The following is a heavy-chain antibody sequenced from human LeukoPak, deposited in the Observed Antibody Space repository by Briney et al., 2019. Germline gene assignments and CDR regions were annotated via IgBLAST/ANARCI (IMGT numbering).Heavy chain of an antibody. CDR2: INHSGST. V-gene: IGHV4-34*01. CDR1: GGSLSGYY. J-gene: IGHJ3*02. Sequence: SETLSLTCAVYGGSLSGYYWSWVRQPPGKGLEWIGEINHSGSTNYNPSLKRRVTISVDTPKNQYSLKLSSVTAADTAVFYCARSRSWIQLWLAFDNWGQGTMVTVSS. D-gene: IGHD5-18*01. CDR3: ARSRSWIQLWLAFDN.